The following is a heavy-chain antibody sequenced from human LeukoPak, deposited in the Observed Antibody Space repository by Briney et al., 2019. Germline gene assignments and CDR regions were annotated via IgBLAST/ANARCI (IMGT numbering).Heavy chain of an antibody. V-gene: IGHV4-39*01. CDR3: ARHRSTSSEEDFDY. D-gene: IGHD6-6*01. Sequence: SETLSLTCTVSGDSISSSSYYWGWIRQPPGKGLEWIGSIYYSGSTYYNSSLESRVTISVDTSKNQFSLQLISVTAADTAVYFCARHRSTSSEEDFDYWGQGTLVTVSS. CDR1: GDSISSSSYY. J-gene: IGHJ4*02. CDR2: IYYSGST.